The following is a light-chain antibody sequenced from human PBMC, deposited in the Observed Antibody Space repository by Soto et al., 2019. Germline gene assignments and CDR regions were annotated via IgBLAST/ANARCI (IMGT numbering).Light chain of an antibody. CDR1: HSVSSK. CDR2: GAS. V-gene: IGKV3-15*01. CDR3: QQYNDWPPQLT. Sequence: EIVMTQSPATLSVSVGERATLSCRASHSVSSKLAWYQQKPGQAHRLLIYGASTRATDIPARFSGSGSGTEFTLTISSLQSEDFAVYYCQQYNDWPPQLTFGGGTKVEIK. J-gene: IGKJ4*01.